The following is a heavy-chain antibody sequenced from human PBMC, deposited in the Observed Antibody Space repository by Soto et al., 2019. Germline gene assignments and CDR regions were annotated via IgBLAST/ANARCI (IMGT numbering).Heavy chain of an antibody. D-gene: IGHD6-13*01. CDR2: INAANDNT. J-gene: IGHJ4*02. CDR1: GYTFTTHA. V-gene: IGHV1-3*01. CDR3: ARATGYGRLDY. Sequence: QVQLVQSGAEVKKPGASVKVSCKASGYTFTTHAMHWVRQAPGQGLEWMGWINAANDNTEYAQNLQGRITITRDTSANTVYMDLSSLRSEDTAVYFCARATGYGRLDYWGQGTLVTVSS.